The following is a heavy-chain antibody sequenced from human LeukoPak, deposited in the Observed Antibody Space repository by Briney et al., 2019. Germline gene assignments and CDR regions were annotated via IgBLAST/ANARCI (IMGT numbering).Heavy chain of an antibody. J-gene: IGHJ6*02. CDR1: GFTFSSYA. V-gene: IGHV3-23*01. Sequence: GGSLRLSCAASGFTFSSYAMSWVRQAPGKGLEWVSAISGSGGSTYYADSVKGRFTISRDNSKNTLYLQMNSLRAEDTAVYYCAKDSGCRYCLVAPAARVNGMDVWGQGTTVTVSS. D-gene: IGHD2-2*01. CDR3: AKDSGCRYCLVAPAARVNGMDV. CDR2: ISGSGGST.